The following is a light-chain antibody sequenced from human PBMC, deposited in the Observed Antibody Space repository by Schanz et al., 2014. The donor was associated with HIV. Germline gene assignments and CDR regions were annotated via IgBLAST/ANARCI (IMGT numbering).Light chain of an antibody. J-gene: IGKJ3*01. CDR1: QSVSSSY. CDR2: GAS. Sequence: EIVLTQSPGTLSLSPGERATLSCRASQSVSSSYFAWYQQKPGQAPRLLIYGASSRATGIPDRFSGSGSGTEFTLTISSLQSEDFAVYYCQQYGNSPFTFGPGTKVDIK. CDR3: QQYGNSPFT. V-gene: IGKV3-20*01.